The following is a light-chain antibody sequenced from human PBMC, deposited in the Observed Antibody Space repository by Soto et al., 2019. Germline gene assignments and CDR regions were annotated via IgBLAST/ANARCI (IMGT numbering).Light chain of an antibody. V-gene: IGKV3-20*01. CDR2: GES. J-gene: IGKJ5*01. Sequence: EIVMTQSPATLSVSPGERATLSCRASQSVSSNLAWYRQKPGQAPRLLIYGESNRATGIPDRFSGSGSGTDFTLTISRLEPEDFAVYYCQQYGSSPTFGEGTRLEIK. CDR1: QSVSSN. CDR3: QQYGSSPT.